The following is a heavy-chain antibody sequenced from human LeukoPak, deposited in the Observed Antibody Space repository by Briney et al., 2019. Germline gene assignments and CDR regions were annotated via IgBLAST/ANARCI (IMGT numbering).Heavy chain of an antibody. V-gene: IGHV4-39*01. CDR2: IYFSGTP. CDR1: RGSIRTADYY. CDR3: ARTSSWYAGAWFDS. Sequence: SETLSLTCTVSRGSIRTADYYWAWVRQPPGEGLEWLGSIYFSGTPYFNPSLKSRVAVSIDTSKDQFSLKVTSVNASDTAVYFCARTSSWYAGAWFDSWGQGTLVTVSS. J-gene: IGHJ5*01. D-gene: IGHD6-13*01.